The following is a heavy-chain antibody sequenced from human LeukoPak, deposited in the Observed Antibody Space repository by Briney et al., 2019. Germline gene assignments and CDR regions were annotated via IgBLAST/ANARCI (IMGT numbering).Heavy chain of an antibody. D-gene: IGHD6-13*01. CDR2: VSAYNGNT. J-gene: IGHJ4*02. Sequence: GASVKVSCKASGYTFPPYVISWVRQAPGQRLEGMGGVSAYNGNTNYAQKLQGRVTMTTDTSTSTAYMELRSLRSDDTAVYYCAKDAHGYSSSWPFDYWGQGTLVTVSS. CDR3: AKDAHGYSSSWPFDY. CDR1: GYTFPPYV. V-gene: IGHV1-18*01.